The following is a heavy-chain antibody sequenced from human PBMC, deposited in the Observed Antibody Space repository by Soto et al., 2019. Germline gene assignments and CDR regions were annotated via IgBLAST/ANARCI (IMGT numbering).Heavy chain of an antibody. D-gene: IGHD2-2*01. J-gene: IGHJ4*02. Sequence: GGSLRLSCAASGFTFSDYAIHWVRQAPGKGLEWVAVVSHDGRNTHYADSVKGRFTISRDSSKNTVSLEMTSLRAEDTAIYYCATRKYCPSTTCFDYWGQGTQVTVSS. CDR3: ATRKYCPSTTCFDY. V-gene: IGHV3-30*03. CDR2: VSHDGRNT. CDR1: GFTFSDYA.